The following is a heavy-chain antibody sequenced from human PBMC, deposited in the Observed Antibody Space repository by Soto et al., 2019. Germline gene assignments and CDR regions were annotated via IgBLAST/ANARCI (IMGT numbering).Heavy chain of an antibody. CDR3: ARNVGLGYNSDC. J-gene: IGHJ4*02. Sequence: PVGSLRLSCAASGFTFSSYWMYWVRQAPGKGLVWVSRIKSDGTITSYADSVKGRFTVSRDNAKNTLYLQMNSLRTEDTAVYYCARNVGLGYNSDCWGQGTLVTVSS. CDR2: IKSDGTIT. D-gene: IGHD5-12*01. CDR1: GFTFSSYW. V-gene: IGHV3-74*01.